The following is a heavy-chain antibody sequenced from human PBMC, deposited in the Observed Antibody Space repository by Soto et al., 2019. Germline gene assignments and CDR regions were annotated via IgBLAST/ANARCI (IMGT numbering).Heavy chain of an antibody. D-gene: IGHD4-17*01. V-gene: IGHV4-31*03. CDR3: ARGDYGDYSWVDY. Sequence: PSETLSLTCTVSGGSISGGGYYWSWIRQHPGKGLEWIGYIYYSGSTYYNPSLKSRVTISVDTSKNQFSLKLSSVTAADTAVYYCARGDYGDYSWVDYWGQGTLVTVYS. J-gene: IGHJ4*02. CDR1: GGSISGGGYY. CDR2: IYYSGST.